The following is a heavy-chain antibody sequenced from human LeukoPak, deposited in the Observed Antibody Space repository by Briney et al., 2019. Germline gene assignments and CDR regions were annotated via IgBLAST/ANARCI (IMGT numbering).Heavy chain of an antibody. V-gene: IGHV4-34*01. CDR1: GGSFSGYY. D-gene: IGHD6-19*01. Sequence: SETLSLTCAVYGGSFSGYYWSWIRQPPGKGLEWIGEINHSGSTNYNPSLKSRVTISVDTSKNQFSLKLSSVTAADTAVYYCARDRYSSGWLGFMDVWGKGTTVTVSS. J-gene: IGHJ6*03. CDR2: INHSGST. CDR3: ARDRYSSGWLGFMDV.